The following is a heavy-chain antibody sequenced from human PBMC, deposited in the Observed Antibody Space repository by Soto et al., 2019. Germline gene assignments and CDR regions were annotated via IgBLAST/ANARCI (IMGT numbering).Heavy chain of an antibody. J-gene: IGHJ4*02. V-gene: IGHV4-39*01. D-gene: IGHD1-20*01. CDR1: GASVSSSHY. Sequence: PSETLSLTCSVSGASVSSSHYWGWIRQPPGKGLEWIGSVSYSAGPYYSPSSKSRITIFVDTSNNQFSLRVRSVTATDTAVYFCARHYNTGAFFDYWGQGKLVTVSS. CDR3: ARHYNTGAFFDY. CDR2: VSYSAGP.